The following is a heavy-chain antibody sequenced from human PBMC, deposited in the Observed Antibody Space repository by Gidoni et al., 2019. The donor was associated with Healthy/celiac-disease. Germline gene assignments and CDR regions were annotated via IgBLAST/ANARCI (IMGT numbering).Heavy chain of an antibody. CDR3: AKFEEQWLNAFDI. D-gene: IGHD6-19*01. CDR2: MSWNSGSI. J-gene: IGHJ3*02. V-gene: IGHV3-9*01. Sequence: EVQLVESGGGLVQPGRSLRLSCAASGFTFDDYSMHWVRKAPGKGLGWVSGMSWNSGSIGYADSVKGRFTISRDNAKNSLYLQMNSLRAEDTALYYCAKFEEQWLNAFDIWGQGTMVTVSS. CDR1: GFTFDDYS.